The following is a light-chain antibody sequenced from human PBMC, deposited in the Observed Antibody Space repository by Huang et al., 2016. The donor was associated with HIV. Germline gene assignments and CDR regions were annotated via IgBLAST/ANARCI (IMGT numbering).Light chain of an antibody. J-gene: IGKJ2*01. CDR1: QTVSSN. V-gene: IGKV3-15*01. Sequence: EIVMTQSPATLSVSPGERATLSCRASQTVSSNLAWDQQKPGQAPRLPLDAASTRATDIPARFSGSGSRTEFTLTISSLQSEDFAVYYCQHYRVWPPVYTFGQGTKLEIK. CDR2: AAS. CDR3: QHYRVWPPVYT.